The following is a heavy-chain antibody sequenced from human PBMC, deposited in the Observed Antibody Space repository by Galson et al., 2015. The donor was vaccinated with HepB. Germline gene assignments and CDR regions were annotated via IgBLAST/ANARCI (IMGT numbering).Heavy chain of an antibody. CDR2: ISAYNGIT. D-gene: IGHD2-2*02. Sequence: SVKVSCKASGYTFTSYGISWVRQAPGQGLEWMGWISAYNGITNYAQKLQGRVTMTTDTSTSTAYMELRSLRSDDTAVYYCARDSRYCSSTSCYMPDYGMDVWGQGTTVTVSS. CDR1: GYTFTSYG. J-gene: IGHJ6*02. CDR3: ARDSRYCSSTSCYMPDYGMDV. V-gene: IGHV1-18*04.